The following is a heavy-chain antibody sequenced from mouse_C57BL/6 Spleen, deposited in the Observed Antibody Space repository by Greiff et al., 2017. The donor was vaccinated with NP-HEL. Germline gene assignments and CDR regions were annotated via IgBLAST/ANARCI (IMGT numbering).Heavy chain of an antibody. V-gene: IGHV1-69*01. CDR1: GYTFTSYW. Sequence: VQLQQSGAELVMPGASVKLSCKASGYTFTSYWMHWVKQRPGQGLEWIGEIDPSDSYTNYNQKFKGKSTLTVDKSSSTAYMQLSSLTSEDSAVYYCARSSYSNLFDYWGQGTTLTVSS. CDR3: ARSSYSNLFDY. J-gene: IGHJ2*01. D-gene: IGHD2-5*01. CDR2: IDPSDSYT.